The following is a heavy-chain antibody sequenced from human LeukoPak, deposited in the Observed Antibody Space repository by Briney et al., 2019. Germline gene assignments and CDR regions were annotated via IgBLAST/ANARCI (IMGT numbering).Heavy chain of an antibody. CDR2: IYSGGSA. CDR1: EFTVSSNY. CDR3: ATIGGDYVSFDN. J-gene: IGHJ4*02. Sequence: GGSLRLSCAASEFTVSSNYMSWVRQAPGKGLEWVSVIYSGGSAYYADSVKGRFTISRHNSKNTLYLQMNSLRGEDTAVYYCATIGGDYVSFDNWGQGTLVTVTS. D-gene: IGHD4-17*01. V-gene: IGHV3-53*04.